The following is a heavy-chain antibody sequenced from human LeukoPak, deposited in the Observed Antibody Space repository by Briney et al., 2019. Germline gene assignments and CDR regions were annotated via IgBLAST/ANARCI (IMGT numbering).Heavy chain of an antibody. D-gene: IGHD3-3*01. CDR2: INSDGSNT. V-gene: IGHV3-74*01. Sequence: QPGGSLRLSCAASGFTFSSYWMHWARQDPGKGLVWVSRINSDGSNTIYADSVKGRFTISRDNSKNTLYLQMNSLRAEDTAVYYCAMDFWSGYQDYWGQGTLVTVSS. J-gene: IGHJ4*02. CDR3: AMDFWSGYQDY. CDR1: GFTFSSYW.